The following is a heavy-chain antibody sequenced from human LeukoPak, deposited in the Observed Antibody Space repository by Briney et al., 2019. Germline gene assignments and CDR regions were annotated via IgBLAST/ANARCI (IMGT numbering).Heavy chain of an antibody. CDR1: GYTFSSYG. CDR3: AREGGHYYDA. V-gene: IGHV1-18*01. CDR2: ISAYNGNT. D-gene: IGHD3-22*01. J-gene: IGHJ3*01. Sequence: ASVKVSCKASGYTFSSYGITWVRQALGQGLEWMGWISAYNGNTNYAQKFQGRVTMTTDTSTTTAYMELRSLRSDDTAVYYCAREGGHYYDAWGQGTMVTVSS.